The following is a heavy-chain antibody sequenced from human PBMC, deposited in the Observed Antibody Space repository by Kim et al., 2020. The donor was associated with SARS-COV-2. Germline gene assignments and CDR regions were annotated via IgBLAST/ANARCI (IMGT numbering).Heavy chain of an antibody. D-gene: IGHD3-3*01. CDR1: GFTFSSYD. CDR2: IGTAGDT. V-gene: IGHV3-13*01. CDR3: ARGPVSGDFDY. J-gene: IGHJ4*02. Sequence: GGSLRLSCAASGFTFSSYDMHWVRQATGKGLEWVSAIGTAGDTYYPGSVKGRFTISRENAKNSLYLQMNSLRAGDTAVYYCARGPVSGDFDYWGQGTLVTVSS.